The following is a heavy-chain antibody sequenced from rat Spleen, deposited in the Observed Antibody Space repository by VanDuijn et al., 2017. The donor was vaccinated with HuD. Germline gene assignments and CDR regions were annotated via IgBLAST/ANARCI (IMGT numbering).Heavy chain of an antibody. V-gene: IGHV5-58*01. J-gene: IGHJ3*01. CDR2: INPDGGST. D-gene: IGHD1-12*03. CDR3: AKRDYDGYYPFAY. CDR1: GFTFSRYW. Sequence: EVQLVETGGGSVQPGRSLKLSCVASGFTFSRYWMYWIRQAPGKGLECVSSINPDGGSTYYPDSVKGRFTISRDNAQNTVYLQMNSLRSEDTATYYCAKRDYDGYYPFAYWGQGTLVTVSS.